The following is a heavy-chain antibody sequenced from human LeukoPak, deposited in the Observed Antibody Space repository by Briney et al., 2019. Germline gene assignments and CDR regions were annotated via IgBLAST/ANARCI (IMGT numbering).Heavy chain of an antibody. Sequence: QPGGSLRLSCAASGFTFSSYEMSWVRQAPGKGLEWVSYISSSGTTIYYADSVRGRFTISRDNAKNSLYLQMNSLRADDTAVYYCATGSYGDYFFDFWGQGILVTVSS. CDR2: ISSSGTTI. D-gene: IGHD4-17*01. V-gene: IGHV3-48*03. CDR3: ATGSYGDYFFDF. J-gene: IGHJ4*02. CDR1: GFTFSSYE.